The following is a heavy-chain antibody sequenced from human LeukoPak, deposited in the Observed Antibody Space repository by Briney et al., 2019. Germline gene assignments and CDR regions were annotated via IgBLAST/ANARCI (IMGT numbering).Heavy chain of an antibody. D-gene: IGHD3-10*01. CDR3: AKPTNYYGSGSYYQDYYYGMDV. Sequence: GGSLRLSCAASGFTFSSYAMSWVRQAPGKGLEWVSAISGSGGSTYYADSVKGRFTISIDNSKNTLYLQMNSLRAEDTAVYYCAKPTNYYGSGSYYQDYYYGMDVWGQGTTVTVSS. CDR1: GFTFSSYA. CDR2: ISGSGGST. V-gene: IGHV3-23*01. J-gene: IGHJ6*02.